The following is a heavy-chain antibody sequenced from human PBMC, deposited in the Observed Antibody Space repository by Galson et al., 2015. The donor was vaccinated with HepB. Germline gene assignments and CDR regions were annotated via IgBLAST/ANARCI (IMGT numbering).Heavy chain of an antibody. D-gene: IGHD5-18*01. Sequence: SVKVSCKASGYTFTSYAMHWVRQAPGQRLEWMGWINAGNGNTKYSQKFQGRVTITRDTSASTAYMELSSLRSEDTAVYYCAREEAADVDTAMATVNWFDPWGQGTLVTVSS. CDR3: AREEAADVDTAMATVNWFDP. V-gene: IGHV1-3*01. J-gene: IGHJ5*02. CDR2: INAGNGNT. CDR1: GYTFTSYA.